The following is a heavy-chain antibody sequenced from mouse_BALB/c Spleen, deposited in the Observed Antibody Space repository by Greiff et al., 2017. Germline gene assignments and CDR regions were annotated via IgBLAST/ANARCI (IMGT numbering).Heavy chain of an antibody. J-gene: IGHJ1*01. Sequence: QVQLKESGPGLVAPSQSLSITCTVSGFSLSRYSVHWVRQPPGKGLEWLGMIWGGGSTYYHSALKSRLSISKDNSKSQVFLKMNSLQTDDTAKYYCAGGSSYRYFDVWGAGTTVTVSS. V-gene: IGHV2-6-4*01. CDR3: AGGSSYRYFDV. D-gene: IGHD1-1*01. CDR2: IWGGGST. CDR1: GFSLSRYS.